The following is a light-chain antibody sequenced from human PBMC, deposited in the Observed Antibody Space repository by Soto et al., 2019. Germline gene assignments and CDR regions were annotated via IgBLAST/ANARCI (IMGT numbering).Light chain of an antibody. V-gene: IGKV1-39*01. CDR2: AAS. CDR1: QSISSY. J-gene: IGKJ5*01. CDR3: QQSYSTPAT. Sequence: DIQMTQSPSSLSASVGDRVTITCRASQSISSYLNWYQQKPGKAPKLLIYAASSLQSGVPSRFSGSGSGTDFTLTNSSLQPEDFATYYCQQSYSTPATLGQGTRLEIK.